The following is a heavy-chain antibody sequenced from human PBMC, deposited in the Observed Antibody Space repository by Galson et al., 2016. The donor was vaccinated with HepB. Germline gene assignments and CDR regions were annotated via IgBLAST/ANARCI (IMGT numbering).Heavy chain of an antibody. V-gene: IGHV5-10-1*01. CDR3: ARQGVGASGY. D-gene: IGHD1-26*01. J-gene: IGHJ4*02. CDR1: GYSFTNYW. Sequence: QSGAEVKKPGESLRISCKGSGYSFTNYWITWVRQMPGKGLEWMGKIDPTDSSTNYSPSFQGHVTISADKSTSTAYLQWSSLKASDTAMYYCARQGVGASGYWGQGTLVTVSS. CDR2: IDPTDSST.